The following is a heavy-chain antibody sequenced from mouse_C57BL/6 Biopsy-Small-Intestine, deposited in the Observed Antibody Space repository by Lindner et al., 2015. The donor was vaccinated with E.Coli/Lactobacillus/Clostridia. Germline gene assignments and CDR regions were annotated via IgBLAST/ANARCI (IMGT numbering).Heavy chain of an antibody. CDR3: ARGFREVRGVIGY. D-gene: IGHD1-1*01. V-gene: IGHV1-53*01. Sequence: SVKVSCKASGYTFTGYYMHWVRQAPGQGLEWMGWINPNSGGTNYAQKFQSRVTMTRDTSISTAYMELSRLRSDDTAVYYCARGFREVRGVIGYWGQGTLVTVSS. CDR1: GYTFTGYY. J-gene: IGHJ4*01. CDR2: INPNSGGT.